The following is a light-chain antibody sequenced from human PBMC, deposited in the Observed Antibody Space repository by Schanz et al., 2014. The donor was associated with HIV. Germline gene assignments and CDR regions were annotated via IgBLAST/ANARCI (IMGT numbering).Light chain of an antibody. CDR1: QSVSNN. CDR3: QQYDNWPRT. Sequence: EIVLTQSPGTLSLSPGERATLSCRASQSVSNNYLAWYHQKPGQAPRLLIYGASTRATGIPGRFSGSGSGTEFTLTISSLQPEDVAVYFCQQYDNWPRTFGQGTKVEIK. CDR2: GAS. J-gene: IGKJ1*01. V-gene: IGKV3-15*01.